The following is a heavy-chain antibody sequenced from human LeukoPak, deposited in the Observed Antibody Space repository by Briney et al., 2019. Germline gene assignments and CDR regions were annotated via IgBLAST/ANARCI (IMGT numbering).Heavy chain of an antibody. J-gene: IGHJ6*02. D-gene: IGHD1-26*01. CDR3: ARERVGSDYYGLDV. CDR2: INTDGSST. CDR1: GLTFSDYS. V-gene: IGHV3-74*01. Sequence: GGSLRLSCAASGLTFSDYSMTWVRQAPGKGLVWVSRINTDGSSTAHAASVKGRFTISRDNAKNTLHLQMNSLRAEDTSVYYCARERVGSDYYGLDVWGQGTTVTVSS.